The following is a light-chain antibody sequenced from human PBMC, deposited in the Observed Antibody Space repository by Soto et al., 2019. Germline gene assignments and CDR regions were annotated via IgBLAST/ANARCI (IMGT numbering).Light chain of an antibody. J-gene: IGKJ5*01. CDR1: QSVSSY. V-gene: IGKV3-11*01. CDR3: QHSSNPRIT. CDR2: DAS. Sequence: EIVLTQSPATLSLSPGERATLSCRASQSVSSYLAWYQQKPGQAPRLLIYDASNRATGIPARFSGSGSGTDFTLTSSSLEPEDFAVYYCQHSSNPRITFGQGTRLEIK.